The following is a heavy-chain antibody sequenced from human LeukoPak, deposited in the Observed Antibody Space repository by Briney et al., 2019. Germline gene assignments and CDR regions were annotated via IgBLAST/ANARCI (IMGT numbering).Heavy chain of an antibody. D-gene: IGHD3-9*01. CDR3: ARFYDILTGIDY. J-gene: IGHJ4*02. CDR2: IYHSGST. CDR1: GGSISSGGYS. Sequence: PSQTLSLTCAVSGGSISSGGYSWSWIRQSPGKGLEWIGYIYHSGSTYYNPSLKSRVTISVDRSKNQFSLKLSSVTAADTAVYYCARFYDILTGIDYWGQGTLVTVSS. V-gene: IGHV4-30-2*06.